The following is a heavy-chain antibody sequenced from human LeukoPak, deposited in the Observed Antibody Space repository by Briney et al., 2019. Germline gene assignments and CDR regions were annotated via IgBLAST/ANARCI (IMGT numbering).Heavy chain of an antibody. CDR2: IYSGGST. CDR1: GFTVSSNY. CDR3: AKDRIVLMVYAMPSFDY. J-gene: IGHJ4*02. Sequence: GGSLRLSCAASGFTVSSNYMSWVRQAPGKGLEWVSVIYSGGSTYYADSVKGRFTISRDNSKNTLYLQMNSLRAEDTAVYYCAKDRIVLMVYAMPSFDYWGQGTLVTVSS. V-gene: IGHV3-53*01. D-gene: IGHD2-8*01.